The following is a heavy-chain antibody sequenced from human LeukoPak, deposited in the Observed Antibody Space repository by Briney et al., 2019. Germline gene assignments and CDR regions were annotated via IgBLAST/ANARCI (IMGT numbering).Heavy chain of an antibody. CDR1: GGSISSYY. D-gene: IGHD6-13*01. J-gene: IGHJ4*02. CDR3: ARGVYIAAAQYGY. CDR2: IYYSGTT. V-gene: IGHV4-59*01. Sequence: SETLSLTCTVSGGSISSYYWSWIRQPPGKGLEWIGYIYYSGTTNYNPSLKSRVTISVDPSKTQFSLKLSSVTAADTAVYYCARGVYIAAAQYGYWGQGTLVSVSS.